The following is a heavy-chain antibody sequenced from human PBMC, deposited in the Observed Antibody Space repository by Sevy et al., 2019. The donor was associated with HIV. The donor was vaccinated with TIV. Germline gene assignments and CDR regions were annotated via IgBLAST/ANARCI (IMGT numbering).Heavy chain of an antibody. D-gene: IGHD6-19*01. CDR1: DASISSSGYY. V-gene: IGHV4-39*01. CDR2: IRYSGST. Sequence: SDTLSLTCTVSDASISSSGYYWGWIRQPPGKGLEWIASIRYSGSTYYNPSLRSRVTISADASKNQFSLKLNSVTAADTAVYYCAGPILTYRSGWSYYDHWGQGTVVTVSS. CDR3: AGPILTYRSGWSYYDH. J-gene: IGHJ4*02.